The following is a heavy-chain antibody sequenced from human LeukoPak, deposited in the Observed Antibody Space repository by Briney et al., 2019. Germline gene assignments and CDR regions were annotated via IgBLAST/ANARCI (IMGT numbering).Heavy chain of an antibody. CDR1: GFTFSSYG. CDR3: AWSYWVKDKGVYFDY. Sequence: GRSLRLSCAASGFTFSSYGMHWVRQAPGKGLEWVAVISYDGSNKYYADSVKGRFTISRDNSKNTLYLQMNSLRAEDTAVYYCAWSYWVKDKGVYFDYWGQGTLVTVSS. V-gene: IGHV3-30*03. CDR2: ISYDGSNK. D-gene: IGHD3-10*01. J-gene: IGHJ4*02.